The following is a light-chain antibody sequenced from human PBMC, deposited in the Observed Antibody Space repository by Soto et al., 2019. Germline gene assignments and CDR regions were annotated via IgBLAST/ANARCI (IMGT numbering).Light chain of an antibody. CDR1: QGIDRW. CDR2: DAS. CDR3: KHSTLLPLP. Sequence: IQMTHSPSSLSSSVRDRVTITFRASQGIDRWLAWYQKKPGKAPKVLSYDASSLRSGVSSRFSGSGSGTDFSLTICCLQPEELTTYYCKHSTLLPLPFGGRTKV. V-gene: IGKV1-12*01. J-gene: IGKJ4*01.